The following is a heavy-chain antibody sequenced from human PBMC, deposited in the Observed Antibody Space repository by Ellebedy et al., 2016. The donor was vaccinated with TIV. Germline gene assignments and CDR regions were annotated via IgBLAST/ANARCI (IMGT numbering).Heavy chain of an antibody. Sequence: GGSLRLSXAASGFTFSSYDMHWVRQATGKGLEWVSVIGTAGDTYYPGSVKGRFTISRDNAKNSLYLQMNSLRVEDTAVYYCARGGDSSHWYEFDHWGQGTLVTVSA. J-gene: IGHJ4*02. V-gene: IGHV3-13*01. D-gene: IGHD6-13*01. CDR1: GFTFSSYD. CDR3: ARGGDSSHWYEFDH. CDR2: IGTAGDT.